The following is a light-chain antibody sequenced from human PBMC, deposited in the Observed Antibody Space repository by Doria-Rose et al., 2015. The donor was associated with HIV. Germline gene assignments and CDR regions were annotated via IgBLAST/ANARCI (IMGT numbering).Light chain of an antibody. V-gene: IGLV2-14*03. CDR2: DVI. J-gene: IGLJ2*01. CDR3: NSYTASGHVV. Sequence: QSALIQPASLSGSPGQSITISCKGTSSDLSGYNSVSRYQQYPGKAPKVIIYDVIRRPSDVSYRFSASKSGNTASLTISGLQPEDEAYYYCNSYTASGHVVFGGGTKLTVL. CDR1: SSDLSGYNS.